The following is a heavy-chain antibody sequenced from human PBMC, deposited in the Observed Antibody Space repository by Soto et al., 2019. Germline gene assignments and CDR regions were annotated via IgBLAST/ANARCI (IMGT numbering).Heavy chain of an antibody. D-gene: IGHD6-19*01. V-gene: IGHV1-8*01. CDR2: MNPNSGNT. Sequence: QVQLVQSGAEVKKPGASVKVSCKASGYTFTSYDINWVRQATGQGLEWMGWMNPNSGNTGYAQKFQGRVIMTRSTSISTAYMELRSLRSEDSAVYYCARSASPRGWYYYYYCGMDVWGQGTTVTVSS. J-gene: IGHJ6*02. CDR1: GYTFTSYD. CDR3: ARSASPRGWYYYYYCGMDV.